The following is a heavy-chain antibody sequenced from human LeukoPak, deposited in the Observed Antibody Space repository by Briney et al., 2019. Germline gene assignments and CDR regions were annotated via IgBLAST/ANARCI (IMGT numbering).Heavy chain of an antibody. CDR3: ASGYCGRTTCSPPFDY. D-gene: IGHD2-2*01. J-gene: IGHJ4*02. V-gene: IGHV3-30-3*01. CDR1: GFTFSSNA. CDR2: ISYDGTNK. Sequence: PGGSLRLSCAASGFTFSSNAMHWVRQAPGKGLEWVSVISYDGTNKYCADYVKGRFTISRDNSKKMVYLEMNNLRLEDTAVYYCASGYCGRTTCSPPFDYWGQGTLVTVSS.